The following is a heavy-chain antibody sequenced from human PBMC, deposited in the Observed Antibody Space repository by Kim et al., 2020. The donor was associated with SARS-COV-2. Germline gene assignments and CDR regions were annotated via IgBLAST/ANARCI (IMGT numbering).Heavy chain of an antibody. Sequence: GGSLRLSCAASGFTFSSYAMHWVRQAPGKGLEWVAVISYDGSNKYYADSVKGRFTISRDNSKNTLYLQMNSLRAEDTAVYYCARSENYYDSSGNIYYWGQGTLVTVSS. V-gene: IGHV3-30*04. D-gene: IGHD3-22*01. CDR3: ARSENYYDSSGNIYY. CDR1: GFTFSSYA. J-gene: IGHJ4*02. CDR2: ISYDGSNK.